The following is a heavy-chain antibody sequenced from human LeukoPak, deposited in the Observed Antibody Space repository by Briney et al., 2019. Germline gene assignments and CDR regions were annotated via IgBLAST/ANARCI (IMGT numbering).Heavy chain of an antibody. CDR3: AREIGPRQLHLWGSAFDY. J-gene: IGHJ4*02. CDR2: INPNSGGT. Sequence: GASVKVSCKASGYTFTGYYMHWVRQAPGQGLEWMGWINPNSGGTNYAQKFQGRVTMTRDTSISTVYMELSSLRSEDTAVYYCAREIGPRQLHLWGSAFDYWGQGTLVTVSS. CDR1: GYTFTGYY. V-gene: IGHV1-2*02. D-gene: IGHD5-18*01.